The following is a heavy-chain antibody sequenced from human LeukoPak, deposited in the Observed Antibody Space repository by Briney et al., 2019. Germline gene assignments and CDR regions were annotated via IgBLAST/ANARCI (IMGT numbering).Heavy chain of an antibody. CDR2: ITSSSTYI. J-gene: IGHJ6*03. V-gene: IGHV3-21*01. D-gene: IGHD2-2*01. Sequence: PGGSLRLACEASGFTFSRFIMSWVRQAPGKGLEWVSSITSSSTYIYYADSAKGRFTISRDNAKNSLYLQMNSLRAEDTAVYYCTRDVFATVPAASYYYIDVWGKGTTVTVSS. CDR1: GFTFSRFI. CDR3: TRDVFATVPAASYYYIDV.